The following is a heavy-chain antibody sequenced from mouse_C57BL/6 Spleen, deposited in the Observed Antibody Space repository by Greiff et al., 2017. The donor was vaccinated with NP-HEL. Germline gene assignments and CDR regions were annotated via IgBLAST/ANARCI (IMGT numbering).Heavy chain of an antibody. V-gene: IGHV1-64*01. Sequence: VQLQQPGAELVKPGASVKLSCKASGYTFTSYWMHWVKQRPGQGLEWIGMIHPNSGSTNYNEKFKSKATLTVDKSSSTAYMQLSSLTSEDSAVYYCASEEANWDDEGYWGQGTTLTVSS. CDR1: GYTFTSYW. D-gene: IGHD4-1*01. CDR3: ASEEANWDDEGY. CDR2: IHPNSGST. J-gene: IGHJ2*01.